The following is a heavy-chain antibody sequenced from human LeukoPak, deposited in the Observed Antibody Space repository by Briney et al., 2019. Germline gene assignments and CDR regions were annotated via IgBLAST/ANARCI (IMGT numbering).Heavy chain of an antibody. Sequence: GGSLRLSCAASGFTFSSYWVSWVRQAPGKGLECVANINQDGSEKYYVDSVKGRFTISRDNAKNSLYLQMNSLRAEDTAVYYCAREPAAEYYDFWSGSDYYYYMDVWGKGTTVTVSS. D-gene: IGHD3-3*01. V-gene: IGHV3-7*01. J-gene: IGHJ6*03. CDR3: AREPAAEYYDFWSGSDYYYYMDV. CDR1: GFTFSSYW. CDR2: INQDGSEK.